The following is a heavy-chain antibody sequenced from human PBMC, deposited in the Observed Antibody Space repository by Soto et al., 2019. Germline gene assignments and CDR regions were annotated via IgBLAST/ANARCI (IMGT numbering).Heavy chain of an antibody. CDR2: IYWVDDK. Sequence: QITLKESGPPLVKPTQTLTLTCTFSGFSLSTSGVGVGWIRQPPGKALEWLALIYWVDDKRYSPSLKCRLTITKDTSKIHVVLTMTNMDPVDTATYYCAHRRKRGSYVREFDYWGQGALVAVSS. D-gene: IGHD1-26*01. CDR3: AHRRKRGSYVREFDY. CDR1: GFSLSTSGVG. V-gene: IGHV2-5*02. J-gene: IGHJ4*02.